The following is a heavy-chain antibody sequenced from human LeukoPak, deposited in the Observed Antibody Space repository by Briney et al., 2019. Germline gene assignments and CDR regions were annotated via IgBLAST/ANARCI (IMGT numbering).Heavy chain of an antibody. CDR1: GGSISSSSYY. J-gene: IGHJ4*02. D-gene: IGHD6-13*01. CDR2: IYTSGST. Sequence: SETLSLTCTVSGGSISSSSYYWSWIRQPAGKGLEWIGRIYTSGSTNYNPSLKSRVTMSVDTSKNQFSLKLSSVTAADTAVYYCARVLYSSSWYYFDYWGQGTLVTVSS. V-gene: IGHV4-61*02. CDR3: ARVLYSSSWYYFDY.